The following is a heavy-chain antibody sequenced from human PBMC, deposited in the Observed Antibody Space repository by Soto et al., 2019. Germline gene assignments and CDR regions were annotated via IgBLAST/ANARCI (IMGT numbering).Heavy chain of an antibody. J-gene: IGHJ4*02. CDR2: INPNSGGT. V-gene: IGHV1-2*02. D-gene: IGHD1-26*01. CDR1: GFTFTGHY. Sequence: ASVKVSCKASGFTFTGHYIHWVRQAPGQGLEWMGWINPNSGGTSYAQKFQGRVTMTRDTSTTTAYMELSRLSSDDTAVYYCAKSGSSFRPSLGYFDYWGQGTLVTVSS. CDR3: AKSGSSFRPSLGYFDY.